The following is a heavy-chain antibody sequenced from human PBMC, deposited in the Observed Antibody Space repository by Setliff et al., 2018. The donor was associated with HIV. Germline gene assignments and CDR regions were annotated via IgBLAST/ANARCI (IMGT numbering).Heavy chain of an antibody. Sequence: PSETLSLTCAASGYSINSGFSRAWIRQPPGKGPQWIGSIYQCGSIYYNPSLQNRVTISIDSSKNQFSLNPFAVTAADTAVSYCARPRRVRSRAWYWFDIWGQGTLVTVSS. V-gene: IGHV4-38-2*01. J-gene: IGHJ5*02. D-gene: IGHD6-19*01. CDR3: ARPRRVRSRAWYWFDI. CDR2: IYQCGSI. CDR1: GYSINSGFS.